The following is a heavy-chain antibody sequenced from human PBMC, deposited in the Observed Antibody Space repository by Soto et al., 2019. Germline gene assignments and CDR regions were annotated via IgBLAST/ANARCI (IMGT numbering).Heavy chain of an antibody. D-gene: IGHD2-15*01. V-gene: IGHV1-8*01. J-gene: IGHJ4*02. Sequence: ASVKVSCKASGYTFTSYDINWVRQATGQGLEWMGWMNPNSGNTGYAQKFQGRVTMTSNTSISTAYMELSSLRSEDTAVYYCARSPPPLGYCSGGSCYSFDYWGQGTLVTVSS. CDR3: ARSPPPLGYCSGGSCYSFDY. CDR1: GYTFTSYD. CDR2: MNPNSGNT.